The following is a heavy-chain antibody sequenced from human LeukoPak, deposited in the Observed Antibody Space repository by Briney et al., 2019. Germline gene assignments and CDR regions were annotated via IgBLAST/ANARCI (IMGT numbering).Heavy chain of an antibody. CDR2: INPVGSST. Sequence: GGSLRLSCAGSGFTFSNSWMHWVRQAPGKGLVWVSRINPVGSSTTYADSVKGRFTISRDNAKNTLYLQMHSLRAEDTAVYHCARDGPDAFDIWGRGTMVTVSS. D-gene: IGHD1-14*01. V-gene: IGHV3-74*01. CDR1: GFTFSNSW. J-gene: IGHJ3*02. CDR3: ARDGPDAFDI.